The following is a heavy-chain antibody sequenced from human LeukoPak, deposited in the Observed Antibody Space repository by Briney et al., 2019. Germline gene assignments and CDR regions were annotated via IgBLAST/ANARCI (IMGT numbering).Heavy chain of an antibody. CDR2: IYYSGST. CDR3: ARLTDCSSTSCYYYYYGMDV. V-gene: IGHV4-39*01. J-gene: IGHJ6*02. D-gene: IGHD2-2*01. CDR1: GGSISSSSYY. Sequence: SETLSLTCTVSGGSISSSSYYWGWIRQPPGQGLEWIGSIYYSGSTYYNPSLKSRVTISVDTSKNQFSLKLSSVTAADTAVYYCARLTDCSSTSCYYYYYGMDVWGQGTTVTVSS.